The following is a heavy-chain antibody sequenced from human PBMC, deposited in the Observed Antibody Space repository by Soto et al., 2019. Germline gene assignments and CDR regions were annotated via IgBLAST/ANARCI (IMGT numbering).Heavy chain of an antibody. Sequence: EVLLVESGGGLVKPGGSLRLSCAASGFTFSNACMNWVRRAPGKGLEWVGRIKNKSDGGTTDYAAPVKGRFTISRDDSENTLYLQMNSLKTEDAAVYYCATHYSASYSFDYWGQGTLVSVSS. J-gene: IGHJ4*02. CDR3: ATHYSASYSFDY. CDR2: IKNKSDGGTT. CDR1: GFTFSNAC. D-gene: IGHD1-26*01. V-gene: IGHV3-15*07.